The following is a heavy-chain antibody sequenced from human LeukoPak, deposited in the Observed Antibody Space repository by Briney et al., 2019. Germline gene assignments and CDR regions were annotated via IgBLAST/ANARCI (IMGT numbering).Heavy chain of an antibody. D-gene: IGHD4-17*01. Sequence: SETLSLTCTVSGVSISSSNSYWGWIRQPPGKGLEWIGSIYYTGNTYYNASLKNRVTVSVDTSKNQSSLKLTSVTAADTAIYYCARGPYGDYDDYYFDYWGQGTLVTVSS. CDR3: ARGPYGDYDDYYFDY. CDR1: GVSISSSNSY. CDR2: IYYTGNT. J-gene: IGHJ4*02. V-gene: IGHV4-39*07.